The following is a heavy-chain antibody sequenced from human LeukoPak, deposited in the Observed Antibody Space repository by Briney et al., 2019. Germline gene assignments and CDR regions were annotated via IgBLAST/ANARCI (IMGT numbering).Heavy chain of an antibody. CDR2: IYYSGGT. V-gene: IGHV4-59*01. D-gene: IGHD3-22*01. J-gene: IGHJ4*02. CDR3: ARANYYGSSGYYAPFDY. CDR1: GGSISSYY. Sequence: SETLSLTCTVSGGSISSYYWSWIRQPPGKGLEWIGYIYYSGGTNYNPSLKSRVTISVDTSKNQFSLKLSSVTAADTAMYYCARANYYGSSGYYAPFDYWGQGTLVTVSS.